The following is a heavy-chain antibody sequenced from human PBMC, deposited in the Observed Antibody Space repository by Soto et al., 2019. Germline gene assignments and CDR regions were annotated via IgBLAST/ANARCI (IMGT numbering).Heavy chain of an antibody. Sequence: GESLKLSGTGSGYRFTRYLIGWVRQMPGKGLEWMGIIYPGDSDTRYSPSFQGQVTISADKSISTAYLQWSSLKASDTAMYYCAGGGVRGVITRTRDYYGMDVWGQGTTVTVSS. D-gene: IGHD3-10*01. V-gene: IGHV5-51*01. CDR3: AGGGVRGVITRTRDYYGMDV. CDR2: IYPGDSDT. CDR1: GYRFTRYL. J-gene: IGHJ6*02.